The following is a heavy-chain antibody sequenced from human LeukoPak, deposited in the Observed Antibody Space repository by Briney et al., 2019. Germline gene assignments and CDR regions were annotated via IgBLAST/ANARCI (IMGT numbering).Heavy chain of an antibody. V-gene: IGHV3-21*05. CDR1: GFTFSRYA. CDR2: INTDSSDI. CDR3: ARDTFQPGLIDS. Sequence: GGSLRLSCAASGFTFSRYAMNWVRQAPGKGLEGFSYINTDSSDIHYADSVKGRFTISRDNARNTLYLQLSSLRAEDSGVYYCARDTFQPGLIDSWGQGTLVTVSS. D-gene: IGHD2-2*01. J-gene: IGHJ4*02.